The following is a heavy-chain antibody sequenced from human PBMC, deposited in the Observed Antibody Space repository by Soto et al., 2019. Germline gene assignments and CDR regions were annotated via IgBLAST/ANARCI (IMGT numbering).Heavy chain of an antibody. J-gene: IGHJ4*02. CDR1: SGSISSDY. CDR2: IYYSGST. D-gene: IGHD3-22*01. V-gene: IGHV4-59*01. CDR3: ARDEDSGYYYYDY. Sequence: PSETLSLTCTVSSGSISSDYWSWIRQPPGKGLEWIGYIYYSGSTNYNPSLKSRVTISVDTSKNQFSLKLRSVTAADTAVYYCARDEDSGYYYYDYWGQGTPVT.